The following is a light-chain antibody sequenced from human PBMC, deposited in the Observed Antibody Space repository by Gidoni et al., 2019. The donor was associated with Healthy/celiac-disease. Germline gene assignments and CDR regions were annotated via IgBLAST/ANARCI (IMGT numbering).Light chain of an antibody. CDR2: DVS. CDR3: SSYTSSSTLYV. Sequence: QSARTQPAPVSGSPGQSITISCTGTSSDVGGYNYVSWYQQHPGKAPKLMIYDVSNRPSGVSNRFSGSKSGNTASLTISGLQAEDEADYYCSSYTSSSTLYVFGTGTKVTVL. CDR1: SSDVGGYNY. J-gene: IGLJ1*01. V-gene: IGLV2-14*01.